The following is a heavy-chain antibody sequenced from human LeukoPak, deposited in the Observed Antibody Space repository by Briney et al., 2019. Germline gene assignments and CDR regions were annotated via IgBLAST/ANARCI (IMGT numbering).Heavy chain of an antibody. V-gene: IGHV3-48*01. CDR2: ISSSSSTI. CDR3: ARIPWIVDY. D-gene: IGHD2-2*03. J-gene: IGHJ4*02. CDR1: GFTFSSYS. Sequence: PGGSLRLSCAASGFTFSSYSMSWVRQAPGKGLEWVSYISSSSSTIYYADSVKGRFTISRDNAKNSLYLQMNSLRAEDTAVYYCARIPWIVDYWGQGTLVTVSS.